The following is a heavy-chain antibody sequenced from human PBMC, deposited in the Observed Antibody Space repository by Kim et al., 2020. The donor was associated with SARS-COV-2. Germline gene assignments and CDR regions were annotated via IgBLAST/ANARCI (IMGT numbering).Heavy chain of an antibody. D-gene: IGHD6-13*01. V-gene: IGHV3-49*03. CDR1: GFTFGDYA. J-gene: IGHJ6*02. Sequence: GGSLRLSCTASGFTFGDYAMSWFRQAPGKGLEWVGFIRSKAYGGTTEYAASVKGRFTISRDDSKSIAYLQMNSLKTEDTAVYYCTRDMQQLVIPLKYYYYYYGMDVWGQGTTVTVSS. CDR3: TRDMQQLVIPLKYYYYYYGMDV. CDR2: IRSKAYGGTT.